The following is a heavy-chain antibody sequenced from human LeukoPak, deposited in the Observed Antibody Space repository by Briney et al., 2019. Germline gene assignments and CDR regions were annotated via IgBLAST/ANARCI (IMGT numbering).Heavy chain of an antibody. CDR1: GFTFSSYT. CDR2: ISSSSTYI. J-gene: IGHJ4*02. Sequence: GGSLRLSCAASGFTFSSYTMNWVRQAPGKGLEWVSSISSSSTYINYADSVKGQFTISSDNAKNSLYLQMNSLRAEDTAVYYCARDRSPGNFDYWGQGTLVTVSS. D-gene: IGHD3-10*01. V-gene: IGHV3-21*01. CDR3: ARDRSPGNFDY.